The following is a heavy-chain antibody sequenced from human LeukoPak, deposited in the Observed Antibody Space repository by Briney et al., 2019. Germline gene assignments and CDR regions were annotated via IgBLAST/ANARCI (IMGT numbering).Heavy chain of an antibody. Sequence: ASVKVPCKASGGTFSSYAISWVRQAPGQGLEWMGGIIPIFGTANYAQKLQGRVTITADESTSTAYMELSSLRSDDTAVYYCARDSLRKGPWTKQIVNDYWGQGTLVTVSS. D-gene: IGHD1/OR15-1a*01. CDR1: GGTFSSYA. V-gene: IGHV1-69*13. CDR3: ARDSLRKGPWTKQIVNDY. CDR2: IIPIFGTA. J-gene: IGHJ4*02.